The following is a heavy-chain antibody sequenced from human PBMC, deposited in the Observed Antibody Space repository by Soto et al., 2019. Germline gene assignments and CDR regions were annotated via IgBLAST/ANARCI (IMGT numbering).Heavy chain of an antibody. Sequence: ASVKVSCKASGYTFTGYYMHWVRQAPGQGLEWMGWINPNSGGTNYAQKFQGWVTMTRDTSISTAYMELSRLRSDDTAVYYCAREVDSSGYFYFDYWGQGTLVTVSS. J-gene: IGHJ4*02. CDR3: AREVDSSGYFYFDY. CDR1: GYTFTGYY. CDR2: INPNSGGT. D-gene: IGHD3-22*01. V-gene: IGHV1-2*04.